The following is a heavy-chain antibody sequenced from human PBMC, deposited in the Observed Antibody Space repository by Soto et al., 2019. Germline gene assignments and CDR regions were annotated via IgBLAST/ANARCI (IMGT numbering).Heavy chain of an antibody. V-gene: IGHV1-2*02. D-gene: IGHD3-16*02. J-gene: IGHJ6*02. Sequence: AAVKVSCKASGYAFTGAYIHWVRQAPGQGLEGMGCINPNSGGTELAQKFQGRVTVTRDTSITTVYMEMNRLRSDAPALYFCARDLTTRSYRLDVWGQGTAVTVSS. CDR1: GYAFTGAY. CDR3: ARDLTTRSYRLDV. CDR2: INPNSGGT.